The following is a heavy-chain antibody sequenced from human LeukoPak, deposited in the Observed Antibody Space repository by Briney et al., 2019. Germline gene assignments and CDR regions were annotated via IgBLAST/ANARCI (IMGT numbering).Heavy chain of an antibody. V-gene: IGHV3-74*01. CDR3: ASSGSPHY. D-gene: IGHD1-26*01. CDR2: INSDGSST. J-gene: IGHJ4*02. CDR1: RFIFSTDW. Sequence: PGGSLRLSCAALRFIFSTDWMHWVRQAPGKGLVWVSRINSDGSSTSYAASVKGRFTISRDNAKNTLYLQMNSLRAEDTAVYYCASSGSPHYWGQGTLVTVSS.